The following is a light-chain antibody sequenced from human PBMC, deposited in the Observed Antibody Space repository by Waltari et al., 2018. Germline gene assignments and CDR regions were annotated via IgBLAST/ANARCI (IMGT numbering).Light chain of an antibody. CDR1: RLRRYY. J-gene: IGLJ3*02. V-gene: IGLV3-19*01. CDR3: HSRDTITTRV. CDR2: GQN. Sequence: SSELTQDPAVSVALGQTVRITCQGDRLRRYYASWYKQRPGQAPVLALYGQNNPPSGLPDRFSGSASGNTASLTITATQAEDEADYSRHSRDTITTRVFGGGTRLTV.